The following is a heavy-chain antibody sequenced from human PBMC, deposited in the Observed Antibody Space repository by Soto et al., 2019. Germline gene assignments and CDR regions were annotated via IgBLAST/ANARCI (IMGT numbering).Heavy chain of an antibody. J-gene: IGHJ4*02. CDR1: GYTLTELS. CDR3: ATGKWELLMVFDY. V-gene: IGHV1-24*01. D-gene: IGHD1-26*01. CDR2: FDPEDGET. Sequence: VKVSCKVSGYTLTELSMHWVRQAPGKGLEWMGGFDPEDGETIYAQKFQGRVTMTEDTSTDTAYMGLSSLRSEDTAVYYCATGKWELLMVFDYWGQGTLVTVSS.